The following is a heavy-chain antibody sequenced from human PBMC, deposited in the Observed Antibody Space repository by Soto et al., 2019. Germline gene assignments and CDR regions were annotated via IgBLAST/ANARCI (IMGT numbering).Heavy chain of an antibody. CDR2: ISAYNGNT. J-gene: IGHJ6*03. CDR3: ARASIAVAGTWRYYYYYYYMDV. Sequence: ASVTVSCKASGYTFTSYGISWVRQAPGQGLEWMGWISAYNGNTNYAQKLQGRVTMTTDTSTSTAYMELRSLRSDDTAVYYCARASIAVAGTWRYYYYYYYMDVWGKGTTVTVSS. CDR1: GYTFTSYG. V-gene: IGHV1-18*01. D-gene: IGHD6-19*01.